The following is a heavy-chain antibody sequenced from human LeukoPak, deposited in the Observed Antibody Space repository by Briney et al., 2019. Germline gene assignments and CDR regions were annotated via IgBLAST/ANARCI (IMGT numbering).Heavy chain of an antibody. D-gene: IGHD3-9*01. Sequence: SVKVSCKASGGTFSSYTISWVRQAPEQGLEWMGRIIPILGIANYAQKFQGRVTITADKSTSTAYMELSSLRSEDTAVYYCAGDKNYDILTGYYGIMDVWGKGTTVTVSS. V-gene: IGHV1-69*04. CDR3: AGDKNYDILTGYYGIMDV. J-gene: IGHJ6*03. CDR1: GGTFSSYT. CDR2: IIPILGIA.